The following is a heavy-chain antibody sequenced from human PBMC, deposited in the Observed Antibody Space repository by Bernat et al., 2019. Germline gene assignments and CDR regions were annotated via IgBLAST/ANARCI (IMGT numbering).Heavy chain of an antibody. Sequence: EVKLVESGGGLVQPGGSLRLSCVASGFTFSSYEMNWVRQTPGKGLEWISYISHSVSLIYYAESVKGRFTISRDNAKNSLYLQMNSLRAEDTAVYYCVRERSRGYYGVWGKGTTVTVSS. J-gene: IGHJ6*04. CDR1: GFTFSSYE. CDR2: ISHSVSLI. D-gene: IGHD3-10*01. CDR3: VRERSRGYYGV. V-gene: IGHV3-48*03.